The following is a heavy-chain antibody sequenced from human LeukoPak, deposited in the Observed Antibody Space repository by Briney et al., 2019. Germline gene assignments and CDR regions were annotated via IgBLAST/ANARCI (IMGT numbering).Heavy chain of an antibody. D-gene: IGHD5-24*01. CDR1: GYTFTSYG. V-gene: IGHV1-18*01. CDR3: ARRGGYKSYNWFDP. J-gene: IGHJ5*02. CDR2: ISAYNGNT. Sequence: ASVKVSCKASGYTFTSYGISWVRQAPGQGLEWMGWISAYNGNTNYAQKLQGRATMTTDTSTSTAYMELRSLRSDDTAVYYCARRGGYKSYNWFDPWGQGTLVTVSS.